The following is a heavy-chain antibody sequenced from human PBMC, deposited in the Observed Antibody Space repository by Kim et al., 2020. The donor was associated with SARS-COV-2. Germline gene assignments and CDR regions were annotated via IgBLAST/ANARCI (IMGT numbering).Heavy chain of an antibody. Sequence: GGSLRLSCAASGFTFDDYAMHWVRQAPGKGLEWVSLISGDGGSTYYADSVKGRFTISRDNSKNSLYLQMNSLRTEDTALYYCAKDTLRVAQQLVFPPNYGMDVWGQGTTVTVSS. CDR2: ISGDGGST. CDR1: GFTFDDYA. D-gene: IGHD6-13*01. V-gene: IGHV3-43*02. CDR3: AKDTLRVAQQLVFPPNYGMDV. J-gene: IGHJ6*02.